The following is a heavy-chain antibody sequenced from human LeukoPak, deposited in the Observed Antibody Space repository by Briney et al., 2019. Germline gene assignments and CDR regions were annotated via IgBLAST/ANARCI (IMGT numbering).Heavy chain of an antibody. Sequence: ASVKVSCKASGGTFSSYAISWVRQAPGQGLEWMGWINPNSGGTNYAQKFQGRVTMTRDTSISTAYMELSRLRSDDTAVYYCAREGDFSNFDYWSQGTLVTVSS. CDR3: AREGDFSNFDY. J-gene: IGHJ4*02. V-gene: IGHV1-2*02. CDR2: INPNSGGT. CDR1: GGTFSSYA. D-gene: IGHD3-3*01.